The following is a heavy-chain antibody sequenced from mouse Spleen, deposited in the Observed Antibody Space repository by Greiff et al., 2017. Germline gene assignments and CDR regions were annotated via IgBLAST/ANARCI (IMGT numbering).Heavy chain of an antibody. CDR3: ARQSHLLWSYYYAMDY. J-gene: IGHJ4*01. V-gene: IGHV5-12*02. D-gene: IGHD2-1*01. CDR1: GFTFSDYY. Sequence: EVMLVESGGGLVQPGGSLKLSCATSGFTFSDYYMYWVRQTPEKRLEWVAYISNGGGSTYYPDTVKGRFTISRDNAKNTLYLQMSRLKSEDTAMYYCARQSHLLWSYYYAMDYWGQGTSVTVSS. CDR2: ISNGGGST.